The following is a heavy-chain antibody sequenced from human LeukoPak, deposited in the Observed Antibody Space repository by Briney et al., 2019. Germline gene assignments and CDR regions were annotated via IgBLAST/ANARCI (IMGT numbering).Heavy chain of an antibody. CDR2: ISYDGSNK. Sequence: GGSLRLSCAASGFTFSSHAMHWVRQAPGKGLEWVAVISYDGSNKYYADSVKGRFTISRDNAKNSLYLQMNSLRAEDTAVYYCAREGYSGSSDAFDIWGQGTMVTVSS. CDR3: AREGYSGSSDAFDI. D-gene: IGHD1-26*01. V-gene: IGHV3-30*04. CDR1: GFTFSSHA. J-gene: IGHJ3*02.